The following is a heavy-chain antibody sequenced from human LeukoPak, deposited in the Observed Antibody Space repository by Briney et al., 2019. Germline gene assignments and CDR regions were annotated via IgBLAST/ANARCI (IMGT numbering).Heavy chain of an antibody. V-gene: IGHV4-39*01. CDR1: GDSISSRNYS. CDR3: ARQPYYDSSGYYLGNAFDI. Sequence: PSETLSLTCSVSGDSISSRNYSWDWIRQPPGQGLEWIGSIYYSGSTFYNPSLKSRVTISVDTSKNQFSLKLSSVTAADTAVYYCARQPYYDSSGYYLGNAFDIWGQGTMVTVSS. D-gene: IGHD3-22*01. CDR2: IYYSGST. J-gene: IGHJ3*02.